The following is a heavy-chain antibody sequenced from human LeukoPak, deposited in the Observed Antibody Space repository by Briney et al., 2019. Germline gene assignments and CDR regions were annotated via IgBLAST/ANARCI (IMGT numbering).Heavy chain of an antibody. D-gene: IGHD6-13*01. Sequence: GESLKISCKGSGYSFTNYWIGWVRQMPGKGLEWMGIIYPGDSDTRYSPSFQGQVTISADRSISTAYLQWSSLKASDTAMYYCARRLLAAAFDYWGQGTLVTVSS. V-gene: IGHV5-51*01. CDR2: IYPGDSDT. CDR1: GYSFTNYW. J-gene: IGHJ4*02. CDR3: ARRLLAAAFDY.